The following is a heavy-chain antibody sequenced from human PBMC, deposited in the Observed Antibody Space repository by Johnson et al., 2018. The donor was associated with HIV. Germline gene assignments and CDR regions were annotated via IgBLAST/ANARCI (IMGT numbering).Heavy chain of an antibody. CDR3: TTDKQLWLTVDI. CDR1: GFTFHNAW. V-gene: IGHV3-15*01. D-gene: IGHD5-18*01. J-gene: IGHJ3*02. CDR2: IKSKTDGGTT. Sequence: VQLVESGGGVVQPGGSLRLSCAASGFTFHNAWMHWVRQAPGEGLAWVGRIKSKTDGGTTDYAAPVKDRFTISRDDSKNTLYLQMNSLKTEDTAVYYCTTDKQLWLTVDIWGQGTMVTVSS.